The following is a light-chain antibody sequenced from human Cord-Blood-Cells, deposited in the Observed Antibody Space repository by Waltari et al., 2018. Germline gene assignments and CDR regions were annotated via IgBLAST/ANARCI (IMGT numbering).Light chain of an antibody. V-gene: IGLV2-14*01. CDR2: DVS. CDR1: SSYVGVDNY. Sequence: QHALTQPPSVSGSPGQPLTISCTGPSSYVGVDNYVSRYQQYPGKAPKLMIYDVSNRPSGFSNRFSGSKSGNTASLTVSGLQAEDEADYYCSSYTSSSTVVFGGGTKLTVL. J-gene: IGLJ2*01. CDR3: SSYTSSSTVV.